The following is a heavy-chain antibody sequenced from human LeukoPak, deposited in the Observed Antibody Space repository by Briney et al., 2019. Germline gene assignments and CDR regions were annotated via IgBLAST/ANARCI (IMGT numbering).Heavy chain of an antibody. V-gene: IGHV3-74*03. Sequence: PGGSLRLSCAASGFTFSRYWMHWVRQAPGKGLMWVSRISPDGSTTLYADSVKGRFTISRDNAKNSLYLQMNSLRGEDAAVYYCARIRGYYCDYWGQGTPVTVSS. CDR1: GFTFSRYW. CDR2: ISPDGSTT. CDR3: ARIRGYYCDY. J-gene: IGHJ4*02.